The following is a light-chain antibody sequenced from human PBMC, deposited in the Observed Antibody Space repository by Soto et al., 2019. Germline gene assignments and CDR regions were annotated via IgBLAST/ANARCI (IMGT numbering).Light chain of an antibody. V-gene: IGLV4-69*01. CDR2: LNNDGSH. J-gene: IGLJ3*02. CDR1: SGHSSYA. Sequence: QLVLTQSPSASASLGASVKLTCTLSSGHSSYAIAWHRQQPEKGPRFLMRLNNDGSHTKGDGIPDRFSGSSSGAERYLTISSLQSEDEADYYCQTWGTGIQVFGGGTKLTVL. CDR3: QTWGTGIQV.